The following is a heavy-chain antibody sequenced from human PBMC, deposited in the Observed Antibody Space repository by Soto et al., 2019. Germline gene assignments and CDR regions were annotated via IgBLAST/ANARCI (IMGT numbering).Heavy chain of an antibody. CDR3: ARGFVHNGVGLDY. CDR1: GFTFRSFW. V-gene: IGHV3-74*01. D-gene: IGHD2-8*01. Sequence: EVPLVESGGGLVQPGGSLRLSCAASGFTFRSFWMHWVRRAPGKGLVWVSRINSDGTNTHYADSVKGLFTLSRDNAKDTLHLQMTSLRAEDTAVYYCARGFVHNGVGLDYWGQGTLVTVSS. J-gene: IGHJ4*02. CDR2: INSDGTNT.